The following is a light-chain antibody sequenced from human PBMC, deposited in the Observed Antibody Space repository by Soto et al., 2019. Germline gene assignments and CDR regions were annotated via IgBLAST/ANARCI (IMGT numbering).Light chain of an antibody. CDR1: NSDVGGYNY. CDR3: SSYAGSNWYV. V-gene: IGLV2-8*01. CDR2: EVN. Sequence: QSVLTQPPSASGSPGQSVTISCTGTNSDVGGYNYVSWYQQYPGKAPKLIIYEVNERPSGVPDRLYGAKSGNTASLTVSGVQTADEADYYCSSYAGSNWYVFGTGTKLTVL. J-gene: IGLJ1*01.